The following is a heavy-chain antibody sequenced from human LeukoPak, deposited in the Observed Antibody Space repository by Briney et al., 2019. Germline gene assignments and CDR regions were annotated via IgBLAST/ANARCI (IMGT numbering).Heavy chain of an antibody. CDR2: IYYSGST. Sequence: PSETLSLTCTVSGGSISNYYYSWIRQPPGKGLEWIGYIYYSGSTNYNPSLKSRVTISVDTSKNQFSLKLSSVTAADTAVYYCVYYYGSGSVEYWGQGTLVTVSS. J-gene: IGHJ4*02. D-gene: IGHD3-10*01. CDR3: VYYYGSGSVEY. V-gene: IGHV4-59*08. CDR1: GGSISNYY.